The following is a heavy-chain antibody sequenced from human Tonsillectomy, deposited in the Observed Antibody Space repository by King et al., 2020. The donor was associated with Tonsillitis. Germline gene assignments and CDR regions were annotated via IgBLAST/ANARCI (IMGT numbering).Heavy chain of an antibody. J-gene: IGHJ4*02. CDR3: ARGLGENFDY. Sequence: VQLVESGGGLIRPGGSLRLSCAASGFTVSSNYMSWVRQAPGKGLEWISIIYSDGSPYYADSVKGRFTVSRDNSKNTLYLQLNSLRAEDTAMYYCARGLGENFDYWGQGILVTVSS. V-gene: IGHV3-53*01. CDR1: GFTVSSNY. CDR2: IYSDGSP. D-gene: IGHD3-10*01.